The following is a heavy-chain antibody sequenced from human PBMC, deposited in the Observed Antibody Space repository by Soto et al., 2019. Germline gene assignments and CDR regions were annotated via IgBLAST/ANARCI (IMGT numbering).Heavy chain of an antibody. CDR2: ISGMCW. CDR1: GFPLSNYP. D-gene: IGHD6-19*01. V-gene: IGHV3-23*01. J-gene: IGHJ5*02. CDR3: AKDSWGGTVSGCSHVA. Sequence: GGSLRLSCSFSGFPLSNYPIFWVRPAPGKGLDVASVISGMCWFYASAVKGGFTISRDHSKNSRSLQINRLTGDHAAVFWCAKDSWGGTVSGCSHVAWGQGTLVDVAS.